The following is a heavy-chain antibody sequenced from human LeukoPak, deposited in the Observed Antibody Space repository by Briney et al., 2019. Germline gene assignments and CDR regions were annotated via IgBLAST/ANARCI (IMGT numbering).Heavy chain of an antibody. CDR2: INPNSGGT. V-gene: IGHV1-2*06. J-gene: IGHJ4*02. CDR1: GYTLTDYY. Sequence: ASVKVSCKASGYTLTDYYMHWVRQAPGQGLEWMGRINPNSGGTNYAQKFQGRVTMTRDTSISTVYMELSRLRSDDTAVYYCARVGYYESSGYYEYWGQGTPVTVSS. D-gene: IGHD3-22*01. CDR3: ARVGYYESSGYYEY.